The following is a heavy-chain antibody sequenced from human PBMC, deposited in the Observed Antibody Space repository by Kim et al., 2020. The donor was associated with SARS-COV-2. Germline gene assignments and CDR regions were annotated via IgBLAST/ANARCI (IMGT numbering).Heavy chain of an antibody. CDR3: ARVVHFWSGYYYYGMDV. CDR1: GGSFSGYY. D-gene: IGHD3-3*02. CDR2: INHSGST. J-gene: IGHJ6*02. Sequence: SETLSLTCAVYGGSFSGYYWSWIRQPPGKGLEWIGEINHSGSTNYNPSLKSRVTISVDTSKNQFSLKLSSVTAADTAVYYCARVVHFWSGYYYYGMDVWGQGTTVTVSS. V-gene: IGHV4-34*01.